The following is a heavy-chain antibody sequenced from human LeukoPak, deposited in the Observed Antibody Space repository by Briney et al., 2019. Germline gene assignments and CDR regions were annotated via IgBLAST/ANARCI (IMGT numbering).Heavy chain of an antibody. J-gene: IGHJ6*02. V-gene: IGHV1-8*02. CDR2: MNPNSGNT. Sequence: ASVKVSCKASGGTFSSYAISWVRQAPGQGLEWMGWMNPNSGNTGYAQKFQGRVTMTRNTSISTAYMELSSLRSEDTAVYYCARFYYYYGMDVWGQGTTVTVSS. CDR3: ARFYYYYGMDV. CDR1: GGTFSSYA.